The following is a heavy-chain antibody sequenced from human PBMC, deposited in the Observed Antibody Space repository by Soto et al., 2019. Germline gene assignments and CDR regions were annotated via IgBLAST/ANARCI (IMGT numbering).Heavy chain of an antibody. CDR2: IIPIFGTA. CDR3: ARERAYGSYLRSPNY. V-gene: IGHV1-69*13. CDR1: GGTFSSYA. D-gene: IGHD1-26*01. Sequence: SVKVSCKASGGTFSSYAISWVRQAPGQGLEWMGGIIPIFGTANYAQKFQGRVTITADESTSTAYMELSSLRAGDTAVYYCARERAYGSYLRSPNYWGQGTLVTVSS. J-gene: IGHJ4*02.